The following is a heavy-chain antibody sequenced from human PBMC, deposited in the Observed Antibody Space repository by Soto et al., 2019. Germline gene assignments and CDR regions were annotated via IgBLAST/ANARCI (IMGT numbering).Heavy chain of an antibody. J-gene: IGHJ6*02. V-gene: IGHV3-30*18. D-gene: IGHD3-10*01. CDR2: ISYDGSNK. CDR1: GFTFSNYG. Sequence: HPGGSLRLSCAASGFTFSNYGMHCVRQALGKGLEWVAVISYDGSNKYYADSVKGRSTISRDNSKNTLFLQMNSLRAEDTAVYYCAKDIALVRGVIIDLDVWGQGTTVTVSS. CDR3: AKDIALVRGVIIDLDV.